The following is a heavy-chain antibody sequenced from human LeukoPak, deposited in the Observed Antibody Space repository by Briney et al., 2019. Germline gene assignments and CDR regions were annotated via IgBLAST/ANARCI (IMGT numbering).Heavy chain of an antibody. V-gene: IGHV4-4*07. D-gene: IGHD6-13*01. CDR3: ARAGYSSSWTPSWFDP. CDR1: GGSISSYY. J-gene: IGHJ5*02. CDR2: IYTSGST. Sequence: PSETLSLTCTVSGGSISSYYWSWIRQPAGKGLEWIGRIYTSGSTNYNPSLKSRVTMSVDTSKNQFSLKLSSVTAADTAVYYCARAGYSSSWTPSWFDPWGQGTLVTVSS.